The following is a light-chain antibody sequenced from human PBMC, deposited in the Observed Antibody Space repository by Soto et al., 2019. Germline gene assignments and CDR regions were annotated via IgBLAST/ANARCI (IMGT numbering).Light chain of an antibody. J-gene: IGLJ1*01. CDR2: EVS. CDR3: SSLTNTITRYA. CDR1: SSDVGVYNY. Sequence: QSALTQPASVSGSPGQSITISCTGTSSDVGVYNYVSWFQHHPGKAPKLIIYEVSYRPSGVSNRFSGSKSGDTASLTISGLQAEDEADYYCSSLTNTITRYAFGTGTKVTV. V-gene: IGLV2-14*01.